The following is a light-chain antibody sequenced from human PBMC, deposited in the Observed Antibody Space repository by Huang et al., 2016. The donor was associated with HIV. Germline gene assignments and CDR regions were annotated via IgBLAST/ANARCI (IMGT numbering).Light chain of an antibody. CDR2: KAS. V-gene: IGKV1-5*03. J-gene: IGKJ2*01. Sequence: DIQMTPSPSTLSASIGDRVTITCRASQSLSGWLAWYQQRPGKSPNLLISKASSLQSGVPARFSGSGSGTDFILTISSLQPDDFATYYCQQLHNSPYTFGQGTKLEIK. CDR3: QQLHNSPYT. CDR1: QSLSGW.